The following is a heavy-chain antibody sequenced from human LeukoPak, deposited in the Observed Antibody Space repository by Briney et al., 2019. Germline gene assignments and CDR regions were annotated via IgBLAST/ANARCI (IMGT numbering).Heavy chain of an antibody. CDR1: GFTFSSYG. J-gene: IGHJ5*02. D-gene: IGHD6-13*01. CDR2: IRYDGSNK. CDR3: AKRGEGVSNTWYMNNWFDP. V-gene: IGHV3-30*02. Sequence: GGSLRLSCAASGFTFSSYGMHWVRQAPGKGLEWVAFIRYDGSNKYYADSVKGRFTISRDNSKNTLYLQMNSLRAEDTAVYYCAKRGEGVSNTWYMNNWFDPWGQGTLVTVSS.